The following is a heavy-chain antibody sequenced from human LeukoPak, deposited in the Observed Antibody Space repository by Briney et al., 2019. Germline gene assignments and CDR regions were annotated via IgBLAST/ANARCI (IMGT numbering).Heavy chain of an antibody. Sequence: ASVKVSCKASGYTFSNHGISWVRQAPGQGLEWMGWISAYNGNTNYAQKLQGRVTMTTDTSTSTAYMELRSLRSDDTAVYYCARDYSSGWPNFDYWGQGTLVTVSS. CDR1: GYTFSNHG. CDR2: ISAYNGNT. V-gene: IGHV1-18*01. D-gene: IGHD6-19*01. J-gene: IGHJ4*02. CDR3: ARDYSSGWPNFDY.